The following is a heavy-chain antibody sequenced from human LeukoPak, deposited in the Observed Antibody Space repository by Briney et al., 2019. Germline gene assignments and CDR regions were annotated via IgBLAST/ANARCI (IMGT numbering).Heavy chain of an antibody. J-gene: IGHJ3*01. CDR3: TKNTGDFDV. CDR1: GFTFSSYS. CDR2: IKSVAEGGAA. V-gene: IGHV3-15*07. Sequence: GGSLRLSCAASGFTFSSYSMNWVRQAPGKGLEWVGRIKSVAEGGAAEYSTPVKGRFTISRDDSKKMVYLQMDNLNTEDTAMYYCTKNTGDFDVWGQGTMVIVS. D-gene: IGHD2-8*02.